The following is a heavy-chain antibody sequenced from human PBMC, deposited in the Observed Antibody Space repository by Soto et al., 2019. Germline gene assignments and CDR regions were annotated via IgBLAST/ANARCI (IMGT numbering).Heavy chain of an antibody. CDR1: GYTFSTYA. J-gene: IGHJ4*01. D-gene: IGHD6-13*01. CDR2: INTGNANT. Sequence: ASVKVSCKTSGYTFSTYAMHWVRQAPGQRLEWMGWINTGNANTKYSQKFQGRVTITRDTSASTAYMELSSLRSEDTAVYYCASERFSSSWDLYYFDYWGQ. V-gene: IGHV1-3*04. CDR3: ASERFSSSWDLYYFDY.